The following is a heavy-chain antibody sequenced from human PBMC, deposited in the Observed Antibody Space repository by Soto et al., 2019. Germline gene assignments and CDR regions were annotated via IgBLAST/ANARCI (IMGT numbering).Heavy chain of an antibody. J-gene: IGHJ5*01. CDR3: VRTPTSPRRFDS. V-gene: IGHV4-61*01. D-gene: IGHD2-15*01. CDR2: IYYSGLT. Sequence: PSETLSLTCTVSGGSVSSGRYYWSWILQPPGKGLEWIGYIYYSGLTNYSPSLKSRVAISIDTSKNQFSLILSSVTAADTAVYYCVRTPTSPRRFDSWGQGTLVTVSS. CDR1: GGSVSSGRYY.